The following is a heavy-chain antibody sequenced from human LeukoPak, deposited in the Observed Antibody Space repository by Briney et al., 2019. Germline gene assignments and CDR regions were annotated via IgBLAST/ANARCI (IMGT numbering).Heavy chain of an antibody. V-gene: IGHV1-2*02. CDR2: INPNSGGT. Sequence: ASVKVSCKASGYTFTGYYMHCVRQAPGQGLEWMAWINPNSGGTNYAQKFQGRVTMTRDTSITTAYLELSSLRSDDTDVYYCAREVDCSSPSCQLDYWGQGTLVTVSS. CDR3: AREVDCSSPSCQLDY. J-gene: IGHJ4*02. D-gene: IGHD2-2*01. CDR1: GYTFTGYY.